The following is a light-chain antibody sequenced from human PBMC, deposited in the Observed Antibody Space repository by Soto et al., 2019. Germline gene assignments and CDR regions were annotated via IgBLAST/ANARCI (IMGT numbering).Light chain of an antibody. V-gene: IGLV2-14*01. CDR1: SSDVGGYNY. CDR3: GSYTSSSTLV. Sequence: QSALTQPASVSGSPGQSITISCTGTSSDVGGYNYVSWYQQHPGKAPKLMIYEVNNRPSGVSNRFSGSKSGNTASLTISGLQTEDEADYYCGSYTSSSTLVFGTGTKLTVL. CDR2: EVN. J-gene: IGLJ1*01.